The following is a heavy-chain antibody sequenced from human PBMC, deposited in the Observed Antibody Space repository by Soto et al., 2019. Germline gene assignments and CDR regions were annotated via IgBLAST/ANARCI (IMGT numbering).Heavy chain of an antibody. CDR1: EFTFSRHT. V-gene: IGHV3-21*01. Sequence: PGGSLRLSCAASEFTFSRHTMNWVRQAPGKGLEWVASITSSNNYIYYADSVKGRFTVSRDNAKNSLYLQMNSLRAEDTAIYYCARESSVAIRGVIIDSWGQGALVTVSS. CDR2: ITSSNNYI. J-gene: IGHJ4*02. CDR3: ARESSVAIRGVIIDS. D-gene: IGHD3-10*01.